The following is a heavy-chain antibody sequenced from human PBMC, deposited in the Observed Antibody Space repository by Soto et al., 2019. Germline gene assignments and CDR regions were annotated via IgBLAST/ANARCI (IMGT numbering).Heavy chain of an antibody. CDR1: GFTFDDYG. D-gene: IGHD1-26*01. Sequence: EVQLVESGGGVLRPGGSLRLSCAASGFTFDDYGMSWAREAPGKGLEWVSGVNWNGGSTGYADSVKGRFTISRDNAKNSLYLQMNSLRAEDTAFYYCVRGASLNFDYWGQGTLVTVSS. J-gene: IGHJ4*02. CDR2: VNWNGGST. CDR3: VRGASLNFDY. V-gene: IGHV3-20*04.